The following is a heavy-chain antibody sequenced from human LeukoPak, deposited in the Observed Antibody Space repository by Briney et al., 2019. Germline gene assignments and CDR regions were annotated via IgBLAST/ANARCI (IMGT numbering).Heavy chain of an antibody. CDR2: FYTSGST. D-gene: IGHD4/OR15-4a*01. CDR1: GGSISSGGYY. V-gene: IGHV4-61*02. CDR3: ARHSRTNYNYLDY. Sequence: SETLSLTCIVPGGSISSGGYYWSWIRQPAGKGLEWIGRFYTSGSTNYNPSLKSRVTISVDTSKNQFSLKVSSVTAADTAVYYCARHSRTNYNYLDYWGQGTLVTVSS. J-gene: IGHJ4*02.